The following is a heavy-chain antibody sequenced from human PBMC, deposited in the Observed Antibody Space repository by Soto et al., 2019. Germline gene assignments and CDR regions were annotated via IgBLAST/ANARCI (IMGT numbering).Heavy chain of an antibody. V-gene: IGHV4-30-2*01. CDR2: IYHSGST. Sequence: PSETLSLTCAVSGVSISSGGYSWSWIRQPPGKGLEWIGYIYHSGSTYYNPSLKNRVTISVDRSKNQFSLKLSSVTAADTAVYYCASSHAGAHITAAVHWGQGTLVTVSS. CDR1: GVSISSGGYS. J-gene: IGHJ4*02. D-gene: IGHD6-13*01. CDR3: ASSHAGAHITAAVH.